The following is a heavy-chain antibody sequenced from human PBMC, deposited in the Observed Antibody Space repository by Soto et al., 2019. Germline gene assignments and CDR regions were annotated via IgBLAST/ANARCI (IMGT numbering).Heavy chain of an antibody. J-gene: IGHJ1*01. Sequence: KGLEWVSAISGSGSSTYYADSVKGRFTISRDNSKNTLYRQMNSLRAEDTAVYYFVKEAETRNGINGLARWG. CDR2: ISGSGSST. D-gene: IGHD3-9*01. V-gene: IGHV3-23*01. CDR3: VKEAETRNGINGLAR.